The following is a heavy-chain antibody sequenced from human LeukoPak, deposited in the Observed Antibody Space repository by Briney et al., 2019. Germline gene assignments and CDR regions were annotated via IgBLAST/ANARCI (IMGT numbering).Heavy chain of an antibody. CDR3: ARGVPGYYGLDY. V-gene: IGHV3-74*01. CDR1: GFTFSTNW. D-gene: IGHD3-22*01. CDR2: LNGHGTSA. Sequence: GGSLRLSCEASGFTFSTNWKHWVRQVPGKGLLWVSRLNGHGTSASYAESVTGRFTISRDNAKNTLYLQLNSLTVDDTAVYYCARGVPGYYGLDYWGQGTLVTVSS. J-gene: IGHJ4*02.